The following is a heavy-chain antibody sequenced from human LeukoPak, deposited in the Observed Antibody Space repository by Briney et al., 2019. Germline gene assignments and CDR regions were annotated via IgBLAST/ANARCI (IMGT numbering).Heavy chain of an antibody. CDR2: IYYSGSS. D-gene: IGHD1-1*01. Sequence: SETLSLTCAVSGGSISSRTYYWGWIRQPPGKRLEWIGSIYYSGSSYYNPSLKSRVTISVDTSKNQFSLKLSSVTAADTAVYYCARDYAQSQLFDYWGQGTLVTVSS. CDR1: GGSISSRTYY. V-gene: IGHV4-39*07. CDR3: ARDYAQSQLFDY. J-gene: IGHJ4*02.